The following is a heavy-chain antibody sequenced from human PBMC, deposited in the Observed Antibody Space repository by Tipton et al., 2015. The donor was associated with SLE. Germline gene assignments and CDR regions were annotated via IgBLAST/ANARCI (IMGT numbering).Heavy chain of an antibody. Sequence: TLSLTCTVSGGSISSYYWSWIRQPPGKGLEWIGYIYYSGSTNYNPSLKSRVTISVDTSKNQFSLKLSSVTAADTAVYYCARAEDYDPYGMDVWGQGTTVTVSS. J-gene: IGHJ6*02. D-gene: IGHD4-17*01. V-gene: IGHV4-59*01. CDR2: IYYSGST. CDR3: ARAEDYDPYGMDV. CDR1: GGSISSYY.